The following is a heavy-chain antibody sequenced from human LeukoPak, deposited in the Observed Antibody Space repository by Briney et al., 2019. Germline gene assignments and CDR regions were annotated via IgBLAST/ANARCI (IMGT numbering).Heavy chain of an antibody. V-gene: IGHV4-4*07. CDR2: IYTSGSA. D-gene: IGHD3-22*01. J-gene: IGHJ4*02. CDR3: ARGPDGSGYYPFDY. CDR1: GGTISNCY. Sequence: SETLSLTCTVSGGTISNCYWSWIRQPAGKGLEWIGRIYTSGSANYNTSLKSRVTMSVVTSKSQFALKLSSATAADTAVYYCARGPDGSGYYPFDYWGQGTLVTVSS.